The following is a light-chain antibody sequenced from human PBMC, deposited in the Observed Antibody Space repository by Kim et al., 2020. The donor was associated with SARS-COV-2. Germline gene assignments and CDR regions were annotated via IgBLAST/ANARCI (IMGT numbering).Light chain of an antibody. J-gene: IGKJ5*01. CDR3: RQHKTFPST. CDR1: QDVRND. CDR2: GAS. V-gene: IGKV1-17*01. Sequence: ASVGDRVTTTCRASQDVRNDLGWYQQNPGRAPKRLIYGASSLQSGVPSRFGGSGSGTEFTRTFRGLQPEECATNIGRQHKTFPSTFGQGTRLEIK.